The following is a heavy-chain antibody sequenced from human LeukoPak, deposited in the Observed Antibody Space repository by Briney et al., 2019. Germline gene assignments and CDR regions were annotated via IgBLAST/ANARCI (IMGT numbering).Heavy chain of an antibody. V-gene: IGHV4-59*01. Sequence: SETLTLTCTVSGGSISSYYWSWIRQPPGKGLEWIGYIYYSGSTNYNPSLKSRVTISVDKSKNQFSLKLSSVTAADTAVYYCARKVGYSGYDYWGQGTLVTVSS. CDR3: ARKVGYSGYDY. J-gene: IGHJ4*02. CDR1: GGSISSYY. CDR2: IYYSGST. D-gene: IGHD5-12*01.